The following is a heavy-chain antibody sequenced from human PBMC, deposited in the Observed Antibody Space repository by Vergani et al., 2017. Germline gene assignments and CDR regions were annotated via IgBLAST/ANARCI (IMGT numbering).Heavy chain of an antibody. Sequence: QVQLQESGPGLVKPSQTLSLTCTVSGGSISSGSYYWSWIRQPAGKGLEWIGRIYTSGSTNYNPSLKSRVTISVDTSKNQFSLKLSSVTAADTAVYYCARELLWFGEVHGMDVWGQGTTVTVSS. V-gene: IGHV4-61*02. CDR1: GGSISSGSYY. CDR3: ARELLWFGEVHGMDV. J-gene: IGHJ6*02. D-gene: IGHD3-10*01. CDR2: IYTSGST.